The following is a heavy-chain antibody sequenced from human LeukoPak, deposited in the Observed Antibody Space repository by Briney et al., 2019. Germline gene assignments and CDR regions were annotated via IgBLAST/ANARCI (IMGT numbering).Heavy chain of an antibody. CDR3: AREEYSSSPGY. Sequence: ASVNVSCKASGGTFSSYAISWVRQAPGQGLEWMGWISAYNGNTNYAQKLQGRVTMTTDTSTSTAYMELRSLRSDDTAVYYCAREEYSSSPGYWGQGTLVTVSS. CDR2: ISAYNGNT. V-gene: IGHV1-18*01. D-gene: IGHD6-6*01. J-gene: IGHJ4*02. CDR1: GGTFSSYA.